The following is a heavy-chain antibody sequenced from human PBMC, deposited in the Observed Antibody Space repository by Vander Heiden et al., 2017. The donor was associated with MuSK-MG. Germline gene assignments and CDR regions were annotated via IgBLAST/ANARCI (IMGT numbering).Heavy chain of an antibody. V-gene: IGHV3-23*01. Sequence: EVQLLESGGGLVQPGGSLRLSCAASGFTFNNVAMSWVRQAPGKGLEWVSSISGDTTSTFYADSVKGRFTISRDNSKKTLYLQMNSLRAEDTAVYYCAKHLIWGSSRYFDLWGRGTLVTVS. CDR1: GFTFNNVA. J-gene: IGHJ2*01. D-gene: IGHD3-16*02. CDR3: AKHLIWGSSRYFDL. CDR2: ISGDTTST.